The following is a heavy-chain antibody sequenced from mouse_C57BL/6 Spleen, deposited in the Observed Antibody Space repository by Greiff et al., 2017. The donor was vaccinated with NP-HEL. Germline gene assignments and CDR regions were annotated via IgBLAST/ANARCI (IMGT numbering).Heavy chain of an antibody. Sequence: EVQLVESGGGLVQPKGSLKLSCAASGFSFNTYAMNWVRQAPGKGLEWVARIRSKSNNYATYYADSVKDRFTISRDDSESMLYLQMNDLKTEDAAMYYCVRWAEASAMDYWGQGTSVTVSS. CDR3: VRWAEASAMDY. CDR2: IRSKSNNYAT. D-gene: IGHD6-1*01. J-gene: IGHJ4*01. V-gene: IGHV10-1*01. CDR1: GFSFNTYA.